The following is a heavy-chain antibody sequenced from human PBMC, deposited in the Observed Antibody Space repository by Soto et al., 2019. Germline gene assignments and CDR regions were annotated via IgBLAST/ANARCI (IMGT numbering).Heavy chain of an antibody. Sequence: GESLKISCTASGFTFGDYAMSWFRQAPGKGLEWVGFIRSKAYGGTTEYAASVKGRFTISRDDSKSIAYLQMNSLKTEDTAVYYCTRVHYDFWSGYYAFDIWGQGTMVTVSS. CDR2: IRSKAYGGTT. V-gene: IGHV3-49*03. D-gene: IGHD3-3*01. J-gene: IGHJ3*02. CDR1: GFTFGDYA. CDR3: TRVHYDFWSGYYAFDI.